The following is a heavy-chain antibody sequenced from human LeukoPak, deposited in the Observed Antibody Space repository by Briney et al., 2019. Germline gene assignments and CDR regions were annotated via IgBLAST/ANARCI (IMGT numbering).Heavy chain of an antibody. CDR1: GFTFSSYA. V-gene: IGHV3-23*01. Sequence: PGGSLRLSCAASGFTFSSYAMSWVRQAPEKGLEWVSSITGSGENTYYADSVKGRFTISRDESKTTLYLFMHSLRVEDSAVYYCAKDMRGTPWGYLDSWGQGTLVTVSS. D-gene: IGHD3-16*01. J-gene: IGHJ4*02. CDR3: AKDMRGTPWGYLDS. CDR2: ITGSGENT.